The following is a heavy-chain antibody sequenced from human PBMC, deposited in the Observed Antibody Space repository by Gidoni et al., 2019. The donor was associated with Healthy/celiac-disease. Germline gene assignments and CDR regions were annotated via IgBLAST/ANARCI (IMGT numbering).Heavy chain of an antibody. V-gene: IGHV3-48*01. D-gene: IGHD3-10*01. CDR2: ISSSSSTI. CDR1: GFTFSSYS. J-gene: IGHJ3*02. Sequence: EVQLVESGGGLVQPGGSLRLSCAASGFTFSSYSMNWVRQAPGKGLEWVSYISSSSSTIYYADSVKGRFTISRDNAKNSLYLQMNSLRAEDTAVYYCARVPAYYPYDIWGQGTMVTVSS. CDR3: ARVPAYYPYDI.